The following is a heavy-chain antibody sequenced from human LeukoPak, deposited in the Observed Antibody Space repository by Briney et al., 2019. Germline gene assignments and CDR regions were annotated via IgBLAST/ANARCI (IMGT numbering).Heavy chain of an antibody. D-gene: IGHD6-25*01. CDR1: GFTFDYYS. J-gene: IGHJ4*02. V-gene: IGHV3-30-3*01. Sequence: PGGSLRLSCAASGFTFDYYSIHWVRQAPGKGLEWVAFISHDGSNKYYADSVKGRFTISRDNSKNTLYLEMLSLRAEDTAVYYCARDHGSGWNQEYFFDFWGQGTLVTVSS. CDR2: ISHDGSNK. CDR3: ARDHGSGWNQEYFFDF.